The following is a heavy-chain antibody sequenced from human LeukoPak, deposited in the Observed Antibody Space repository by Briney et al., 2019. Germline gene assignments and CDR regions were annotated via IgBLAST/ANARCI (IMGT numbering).Heavy chain of an antibody. CDR2: ISAYNGNT. D-gene: IGHD2-2*01. Sequence: ASVKVSCKASGYTFTSYGISWVRQAPGQGLEWMGWISAYNGNTNHAQKLQGRVTMTTDTSTSTAYMELRSLRSDDTAVYYCASACSSTSCDLTAFDYWGQGTLVTVSS. CDR1: GYTFTSYG. V-gene: IGHV1-18*01. J-gene: IGHJ4*02. CDR3: ASACSSTSCDLTAFDY.